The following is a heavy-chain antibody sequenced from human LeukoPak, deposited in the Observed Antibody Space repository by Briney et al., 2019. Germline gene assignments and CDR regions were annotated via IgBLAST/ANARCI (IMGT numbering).Heavy chain of an antibody. V-gene: IGHV4-59*01. CDR3: ARIVVVPAARSVRFDP. CDR2: IYYSGST. CDR1: GGSISSYY. Sequence: PSETLSLTCTVSGGSISSYYWSWIRQPPGKGLEWTGYIYYSGSTNYNPSLKSRVTISVDTSKNQFSLKLSSVTAADTAVYYCARIVVVPAARSVRFDPWGQGTLVTVSS. D-gene: IGHD2-2*01. J-gene: IGHJ5*02.